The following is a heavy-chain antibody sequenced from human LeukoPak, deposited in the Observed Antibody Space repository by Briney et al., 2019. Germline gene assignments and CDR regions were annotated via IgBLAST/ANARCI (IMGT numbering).Heavy chain of an antibody. CDR3: ARGMEFGVTSGFDS. V-gene: IGHV3-21*01. J-gene: IGHJ4*02. CDR1: GVTFSSYC. CDR2: VSSSSSFI. D-gene: IGHD3-16*01. Sequence: GGSLRLSCAASGVTFSSYCVHWVRQAPGKGLEWVSSVSSSSSFIYYADSVKGRFTISRDNAKNSLYMQMNSLRAEDTAVYYCARGMEFGVTSGFDSWGQGTLLTVSS.